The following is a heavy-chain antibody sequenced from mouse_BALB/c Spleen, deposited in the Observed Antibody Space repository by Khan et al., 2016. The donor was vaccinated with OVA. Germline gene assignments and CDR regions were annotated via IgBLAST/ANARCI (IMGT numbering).Heavy chain of an antibody. Sequence: EVQLVESGPGLVKPSQSLSLTCTVTGYSITSDYAWNWIRQFPGNKLEWMGYISYSGSTNYNPPLKSRISITRDTSKNQFFLQLNSVTTEDTATYYCAREGSQYNYTMDYWGQGTSVTVSS. J-gene: IGHJ4*01. V-gene: IGHV3-2*02. CDR2: ISYSGST. D-gene: IGHD2-10*02. CDR1: GYSITSDYA. CDR3: AREGSQYNYTMDY.